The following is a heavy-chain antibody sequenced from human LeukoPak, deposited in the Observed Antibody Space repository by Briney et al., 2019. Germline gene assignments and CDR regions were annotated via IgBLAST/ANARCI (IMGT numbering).Heavy chain of an antibody. CDR1: GFTFSSYV. V-gene: IGHV3-33*06. D-gene: IGHD3-10*01. J-gene: IGHJ4*02. CDR2: IWYDGTNK. CDR3: AKDDAWLRFGE. Sequence: GGSLRLSCAASGFTFSSYVMHWVRQAPGKGLEWVAVIWYDGTNKYYADSVKGRFTISRDNSKNTLYLEVISLTAEDTAVYYCAKDDAWLRFGEWSQGTLVTVSS.